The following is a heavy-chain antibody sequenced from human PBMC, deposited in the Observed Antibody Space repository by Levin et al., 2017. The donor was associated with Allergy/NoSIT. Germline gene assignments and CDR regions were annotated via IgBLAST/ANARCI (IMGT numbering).Heavy chain of an antibody. CDR3: ARDGFFGDYGDY. CDR1: GFTFDDYG. J-gene: IGHJ4*02. Sequence: GGSLRLSCAASGFTFDDYGMSWVRQAPGKGLEWDSGINWNGGSTGYADSVKGRFTISRDNAKNSLYLQMNSLRAEDTALYHCARDGFFGDYGDYWGQGTLVTVSS. CDR2: INWNGGST. D-gene: IGHD3-3*01. V-gene: IGHV3-20*01.